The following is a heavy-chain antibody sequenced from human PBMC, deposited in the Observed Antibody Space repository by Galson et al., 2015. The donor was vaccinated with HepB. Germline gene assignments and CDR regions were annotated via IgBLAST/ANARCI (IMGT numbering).Heavy chain of an antibody. Sequence: SVKVSCKASGYTFTNYAMHWVRQAPGQRLEWMGWINTGNGNTKFSQKFQGRVTITRDTSATTAYMDLSSLRSEDTAVYYCARDLGDSSGYYYVGGPWGWFDPWGRGTLVTVSS. CDR2: INTGNGNT. CDR1: GYTFTNYA. CDR3: ARDLGDSSGYYYVGGPWGWFDP. J-gene: IGHJ5*02. V-gene: IGHV1-3*04. D-gene: IGHD3-22*01.